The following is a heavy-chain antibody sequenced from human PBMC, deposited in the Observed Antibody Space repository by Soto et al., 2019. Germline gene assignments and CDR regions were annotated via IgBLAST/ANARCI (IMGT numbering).Heavy chain of an antibody. J-gene: IGHJ4*02. V-gene: IGHV3-30*18. CDR2: ISYDGSNK. CDR3: AKDLTKGATTYYFGY. D-gene: IGHD1-26*01. CDR1: GFTFSSYG. Sequence: PGGSLRLSCAASGFTFSSYGMHWVRQAPGKGLEWVAVISYDGSNKYYADSVKGRFTISRDNSKNTLYLQMNSLRAEDTAVYYCAKDLTKGATTYYFGYWGQGTLVTVSS.